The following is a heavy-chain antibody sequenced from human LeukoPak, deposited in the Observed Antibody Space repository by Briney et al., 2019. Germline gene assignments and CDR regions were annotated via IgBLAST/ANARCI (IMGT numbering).Heavy chain of an antibody. V-gene: IGHV3-30*02. J-gene: IGHJ4*02. CDR3: AKDPRAFSSRTSFYYFDY. CDR2: IRYDGSNK. Sequence: GGSLRLSCAASGFTFSSYGMHWVRQAPGKGLEWVAFIRYDGSNKYYADSVKGRFTISRDNSKNTLYLQMNSLRAEDTAVYYCAKDPRAFSSRTSFYYFDYWGQGTLVTVSS. D-gene: IGHD6-13*01. CDR1: GFTFSSYG.